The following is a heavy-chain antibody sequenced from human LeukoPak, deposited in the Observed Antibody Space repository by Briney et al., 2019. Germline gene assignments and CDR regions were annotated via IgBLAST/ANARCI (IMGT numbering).Heavy chain of an antibody. CDR3: ARERPGEQHLDY. CDR2: IYYSGST. V-gene: IGHV4-59*12. D-gene: IGHD6-13*01. Sequence: SETLSLTCTVSGGSISSYYWSWIRQPPGKGLEWIGYIYYSGSTNYNPSLKSRVTISVDTSKNQFSLKLSSVTAADTAVYYCARERPGEQHLDYWGQGTLVTVSS. CDR1: GGSISSYY. J-gene: IGHJ4*02.